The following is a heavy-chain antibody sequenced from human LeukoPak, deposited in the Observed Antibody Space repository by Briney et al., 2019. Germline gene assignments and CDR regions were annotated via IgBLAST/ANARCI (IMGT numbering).Heavy chain of an antibody. V-gene: IGHV3-30-3*01. CDR3: AAGITGTTSSY. Sequence: GGSLRLSCAASGLTFSSYALSWVRQAPGKGLEWVAVISYDGSNKYYADSVRGRFTISRDNSKNTLYLQMNSLRAEDTAVYYCAAGITGTTSSYWGQGTLVTVSS. J-gene: IGHJ4*02. D-gene: IGHD1-20*01. CDR2: ISYDGSNK. CDR1: GLTFSSYA.